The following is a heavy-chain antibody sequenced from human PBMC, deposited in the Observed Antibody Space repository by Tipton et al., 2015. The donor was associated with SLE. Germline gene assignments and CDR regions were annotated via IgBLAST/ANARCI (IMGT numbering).Heavy chain of an antibody. CDR1: GGSFSGYY. CDR3: ARGYGDY. V-gene: IGHV4-34*01. J-gene: IGHJ4*02. CDR2: INHSGST. D-gene: IGHD3-10*01. Sequence: LRLSCAVYGGSFSGYYWSWICQPPGKGLEWIGEINHSGSTNYNPSLKSRVTISVDTSKNQFSLKLSSVTAADTAVYYCARGYGDYWGQGTLVTVSS.